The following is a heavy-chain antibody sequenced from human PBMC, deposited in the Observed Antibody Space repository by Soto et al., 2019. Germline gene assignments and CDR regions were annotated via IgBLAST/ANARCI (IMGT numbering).Heavy chain of an antibody. Sequence: GGSLRLSCAVSGFTFTDYAMTWVRQAPGKGLEWVSTLSGSGISTYDADFVKGRFTISRDNSKNMLYLQMNSLRAEDTAIYYCAKELVGALYFGMDVWGQGTTVTV. V-gene: IGHV3-23*01. D-gene: IGHD6-6*01. CDR2: LSGSGIST. CDR3: AKELVGALYFGMDV. CDR1: GFTFTDYA. J-gene: IGHJ6*02.